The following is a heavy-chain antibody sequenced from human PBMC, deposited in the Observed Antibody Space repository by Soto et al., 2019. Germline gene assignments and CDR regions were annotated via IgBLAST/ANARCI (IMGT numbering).Heavy chain of an antibody. Sequence: XTLSLPCAVYAGSFSHYYWNWIRQSPGKGLEWIGKVRHSGRSNCNPSLRSRVSISVDMSKNQFSLRLTSVTAADTAVYYCARGGSSDWQVALDIWGQGTMVTV. J-gene: IGHJ3*02. CDR1: AGSFSHYY. D-gene: IGHD6-19*01. CDR3: ARGGSSDWQVALDI. V-gene: IGHV4-34*01. CDR2: VRHSGRS.